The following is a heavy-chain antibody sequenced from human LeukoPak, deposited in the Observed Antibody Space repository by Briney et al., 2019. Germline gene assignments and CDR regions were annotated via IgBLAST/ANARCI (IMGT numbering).Heavy chain of an antibody. Sequence: PSETLSLTCTVSGGSISSGGYYWSWIRQHPGKGLEWIGYIYYIGSTYYNPSLKSRVNISLDRSKNHLSLTLSSVTAADTAVYYCARWVRSFAFDIWGQGTMVTVSS. CDR3: ARWVRSFAFDI. J-gene: IGHJ3*02. CDR1: GGSISSGGYY. D-gene: IGHD4-17*01. V-gene: IGHV4-31*03. CDR2: IYYIGST.